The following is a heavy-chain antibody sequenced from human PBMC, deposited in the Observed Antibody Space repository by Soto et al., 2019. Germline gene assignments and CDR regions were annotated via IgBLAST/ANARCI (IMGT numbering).Heavy chain of an antibody. CDR3: ARDLEGGSHSANFQH. J-gene: IGHJ1*01. V-gene: IGHV1-46*01. CDR1: GYTFTSYY. CDR2: INPSGGST. Sequence: GASVKVSCKASGYTFTSYYMHWVRQAPGQGLEWMGIINPSGGSTSYAQKFQGRVTMTRDTSTSTVYMELSSLRSEDTAVYYCARDLEGGSHSANFQHCGPGTLVTVSS. D-gene: IGHD1-26*01.